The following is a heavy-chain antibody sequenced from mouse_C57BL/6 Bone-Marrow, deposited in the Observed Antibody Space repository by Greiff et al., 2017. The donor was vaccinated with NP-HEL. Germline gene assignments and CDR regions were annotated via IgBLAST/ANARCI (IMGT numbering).Heavy chain of an antibody. D-gene: IGHD2-4*01. CDR3: AIRYYDYDVGFAY. V-gene: IGHV1-74*01. Sequence: VQLQQPGAELVKPGASVKVSCKASGYTFTSYWMHWVKQRPGQGLEWIGRIHPSDSDTNYNQKFKGKATLTVDKSSSTAYMRLSSLTSEDSAVYYWAIRYYDYDVGFAYWGQGTLVTVSA. J-gene: IGHJ3*01. CDR1: GYTFTSYW. CDR2: IHPSDSDT.